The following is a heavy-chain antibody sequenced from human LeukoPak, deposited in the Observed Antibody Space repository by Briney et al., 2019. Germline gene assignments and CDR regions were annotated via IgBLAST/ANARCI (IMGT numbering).Heavy chain of an antibody. CDR3: AREALGTVAGLGGAFDI. J-gene: IGHJ3*02. D-gene: IGHD6-19*01. Sequence: GGSLRLSCAASGFTVGSNYMSWVRQAPGKGLEWVSVIYSGGSTYYADSVKGRFTISRDNSKNTLYLQMNSLRAEDTAVYYCAREALGTVAGLGGAFDIWGQGTMVAVSS. CDR1: GFTVGSNY. CDR2: IYSGGST. V-gene: IGHV3-66*01.